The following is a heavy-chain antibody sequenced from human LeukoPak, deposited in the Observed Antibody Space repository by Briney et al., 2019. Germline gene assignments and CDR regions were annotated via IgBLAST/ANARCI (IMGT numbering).Heavy chain of an antibody. V-gene: IGHV3-9*01. CDR2: INWNSGSI. J-gene: IGHJ4*02. Sequence: PGRSLRLSCAASGFTFDDYAMHWVRQAPGKGLEWVSAINWNSGSIGYADSVKGRFTISRDNSKNTLYLQMNSLRAEDTAVYYCAKTSTTVTTGNYFDYWGQGTLVTVSS. CDR3: AKTSTTVTTGNYFDY. D-gene: IGHD4-17*01. CDR1: GFTFDDYA.